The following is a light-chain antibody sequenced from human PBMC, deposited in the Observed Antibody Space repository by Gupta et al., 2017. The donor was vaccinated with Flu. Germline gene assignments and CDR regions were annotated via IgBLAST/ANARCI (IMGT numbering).Light chain of an antibody. V-gene: IGLV3-21*02. CDR1: NIGAKT. J-gene: IGLJ3*02. Sequence: SYVLTQPPSVSVAPGQTARITCGGNNIGAKTVHWYQQKHGQETVLVVYDDIYRPSGIPDMFSGSNSGKKDTRNVSRVEAGAEADYFGQVWDSRSESSVFGGGNKMTVL. CDR2: DDI. CDR3: QVWDSRSESSV.